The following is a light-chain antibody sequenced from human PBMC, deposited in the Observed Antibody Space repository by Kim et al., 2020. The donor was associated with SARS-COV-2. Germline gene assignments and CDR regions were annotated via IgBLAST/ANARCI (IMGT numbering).Light chain of an antibody. CDR3: QVWDRSSGHVV. V-gene: IGLV3-21*04. CDR2: YDT. Sequence: APGKAAKITWEGNGTGGNTVHGYQQKPGQAPALIIHYDTARPSGIPERFSGSSSGSTATLTINRVEAGDEADYYCQVWDRSSGHVVFGGGTQLTVL. J-gene: IGLJ3*02. CDR1: GTGGNT.